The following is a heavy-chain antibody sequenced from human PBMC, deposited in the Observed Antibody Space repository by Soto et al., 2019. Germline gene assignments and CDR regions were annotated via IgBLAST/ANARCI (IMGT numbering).Heavy chain of an antibody. Sequence: GGSLRLSCAASGFTFSSSEMNWVRQAPGKGLEWVSYITSSGSTIYYADSVKGRFTISRDNARNSLYLQMNSLRAEDTAVYYCARGNSPVDIYWGQGTPVTVSS. J-gene: IGHJ4*02. CDR2: ITSSGSTI. D-gene: IGHD2-21*01. CDR1: GFTFSSSE. CDR3: ARGNSPVDIY. V-gene: IGHV3-48*03.